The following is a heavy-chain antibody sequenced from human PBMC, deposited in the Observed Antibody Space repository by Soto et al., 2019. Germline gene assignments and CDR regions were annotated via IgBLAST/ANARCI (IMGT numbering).Heavy chain of an antibody. CDR1: GFTFSSYA. CDR2: ISGSGGST. V-gene: IGHV3-23*01. Sequence: HPGGSLRLSCAASGFTFSSYAMSWVRQAPGKGLEWVSAISGSGGSTYYADSVKGRFTISRDNSKNTLYLQMNSLRAEDTAVYYCAKVWGDEYYDFWSGSGWFDPWGQGTLVTVSS. CDR3: AKVWGDEYYDFWSGSGWFDP. J-gene: IGHJ5*02. D-gene: IGHD3-3*01.